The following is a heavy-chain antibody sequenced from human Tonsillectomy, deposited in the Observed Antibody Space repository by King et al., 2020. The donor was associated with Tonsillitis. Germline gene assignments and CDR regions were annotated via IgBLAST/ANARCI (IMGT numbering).Heavy chain of an antibody. V-gene: IGHV1-18*04. CDR2: ICPYNGNT. J-gene: IGHJ4*02. CDR3: ARQGGRNFPGFFDY. D-gene: IGHD1-14*01. CDR1: GYTFTSYG. Sequence: QLVQSGGEAKKPGASVKVSCKASGYTFTSYGISWVRQAPGQGLEWVGWICPYNGNTNYAQKLQARVTMTTDTSTRTAYMELRSLRSDDTAVYYCARQGGRNFPGFFDYWGKGTLVTVSS.